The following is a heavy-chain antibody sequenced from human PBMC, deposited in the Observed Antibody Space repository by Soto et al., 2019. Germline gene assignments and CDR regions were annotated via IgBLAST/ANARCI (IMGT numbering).Heavy chain of an antibody. CDR2: INAGNGNT. CDR1: GYTFTSRA. Sequence: ASVKVSCKASGYTFTSRAIYWVRQAPGQKLESMGWINAGNGNTQSSQRLQGRVTFTRDTSANTAYMELRSLRSEDTAVYYCARSLNYYGMDVWGQGTTVTVSS. J-gene: IGHJ6*02. CDR3: ARSLNYYGMDV. V-gene: IGHV1-3*01.